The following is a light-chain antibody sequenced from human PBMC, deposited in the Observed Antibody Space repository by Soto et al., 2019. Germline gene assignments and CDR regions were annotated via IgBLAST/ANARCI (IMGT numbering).Light chain of an antibody. CDR2: GVS. J-gene: IGKJ2*01. V-gene: IGKV3-20*01. Sequence: EIVLTQSPGTLSLSPGERATLSCRASQSVYSSSLAWYQQKPGQAPRLLIYGVSIRATGIPDKFSGSGSGTDFTLTISRLEPEDFAVYYCQQYLTSPSTIGQGTKVEI. CDR1: QSVYSSS. CDR3: QQYLTSPST.